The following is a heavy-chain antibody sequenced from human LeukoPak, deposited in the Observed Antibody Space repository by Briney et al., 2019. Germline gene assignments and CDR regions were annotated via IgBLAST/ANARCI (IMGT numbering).Heavy chain of an antibody. CDR1: GYSFTNYW. V-gene: IGHV5-10-1*01. Sequence: GESLRISCKGSGYSFTNYWISWVRQMPGKGLEWMGRIDPSDSYTNYSPSFQGHVTISADKSISTAYLQWSSLKASDTAMYYCARHLLRYFDWFHYGMDVWAKGTTVTVSS. CDR2: IDPSDSYT. J-gene: IGHJ6*04. D-gene: IGHD3-9*01. CDR3: ARHLLRYFDWFHYGMDV.